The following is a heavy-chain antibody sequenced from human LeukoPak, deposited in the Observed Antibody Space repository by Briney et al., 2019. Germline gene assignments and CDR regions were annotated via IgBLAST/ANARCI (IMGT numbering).Heavy chain of an antibody. CDR2: INHSGST. J-gene: IGHJ4*02. V-gene: IGHV4-34*01. CDR3: ARETPLGEPSGY. D-gene: IGHD3-16*01. Sequence: SETLSLTCAVYGGSFSGYYWSWIRQPPGKGLEWIGEINHSGSTNYNPSLKSRVTISVDTSKNQFSLKLSSVTAADTAVYYCARETPLGEPSGYWGQGTLVTVSS. CDR1: GGSFSGYY.